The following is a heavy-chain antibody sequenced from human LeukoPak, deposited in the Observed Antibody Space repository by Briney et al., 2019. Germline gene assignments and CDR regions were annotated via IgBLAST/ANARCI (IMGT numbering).Heavy chain of an antibody. CDR2: ISSSSSYI. J-gene: IGHJ3*02. D-gene: IGHD3-16*01. Sequence: GGSLRLSCAASGFTFSSYSMNWVRQAPGKGLEWVSSISSSSSYIYYADSVKGRFTISRDNAKNSLYLQMNSLRAEDAAVYYCARLATSRGNAFDIWGQGTMVTVSS. CDR1: GFTFSSYS. CDR3: ARLATSRGNAFDI. V-gene: IGHV3-21*01.